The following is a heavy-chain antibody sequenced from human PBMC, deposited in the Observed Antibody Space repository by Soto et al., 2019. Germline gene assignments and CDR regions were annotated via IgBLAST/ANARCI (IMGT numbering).Heavy chain of an antibody. Sequence: DVHLLESGGGLVQPGGSLRLSCAASGFSFSRYAMIWVRQAPGKGQEWVSGITGSGGTIEYAASVKGRFTISRDNSKNTVDLQMNSLRAEDTAMYYCAKDDVAGDGWWLVADWGQGTLVTVS. D-gene: IGHD2-21*02. CDR2: ITGSGGTI. J-gene: IGHJ4*02. CDR3: AKDDVAGDGWWLVAD. V-gene: IGHV3-23*01. CDR1: GFSFSRYA.